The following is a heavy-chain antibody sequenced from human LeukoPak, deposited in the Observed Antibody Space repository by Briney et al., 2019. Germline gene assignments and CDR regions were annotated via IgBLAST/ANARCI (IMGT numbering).Heavy chain of an antibody. CDR1: GFTVSSYW. Sequence: GGSLRLSCAASGFTVSSYWMHWARQAPGKGLVWVSRMSSGRSTSYADSVKGRFTISRDDAKNTSYLQMNSLRDEDTAVYYCARYGMGSDTNWGQGTQVTVSS. D-gene: IGHD3-10*01. CDR2: MSSGRST. J-gene: IGHJ4*02. V-gene: IGHV3-74*01. CDR3: ARYGMGSDTN.